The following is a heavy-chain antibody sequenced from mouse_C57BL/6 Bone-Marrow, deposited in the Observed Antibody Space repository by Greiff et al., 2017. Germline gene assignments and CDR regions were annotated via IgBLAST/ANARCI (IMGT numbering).Heavy chain of an antibody. V-gene: IGHV1-5*01. CDR1: GYTFTSYW. CDR3: TRSCYSNYLYAMDY. CDR2: IYPGNSDT. Sequence: ESGTVLARPGASVKMSCKTSGYTFTSYWMHWVKQRPGQGLEWIGAIYPGNSDTSYNQKVKGKAKLTAVTSASTAYMELRRLTNEDSAVYYCTRSCYSNYLYAMDYWGQGTSVTVSS. J-gene: IGHJ4*01. D-gene: IGHD2-5*01.